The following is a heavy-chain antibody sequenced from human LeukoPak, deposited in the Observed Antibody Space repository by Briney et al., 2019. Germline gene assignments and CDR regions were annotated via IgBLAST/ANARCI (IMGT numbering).Heavy chain of an antibody. CDR2: ISGSGGST. D-gene: IGHD6-19*01. J-gene: IGHJ1*01. V-gene: IGHV3-23*01. CDR3: ARGWSSDWSGYFQH. CDR1: GFTFSSYA. Sequence: PGGSLRLSCAASGFTFSSYAMSWVRQAPGKGLEWVSAISGSGGSTYYADSVKGRFTISRDNSKDTLYLQMKSLRAEDTAVYYCARGWSSDWSGYFQHWGHGTLVTVSS.